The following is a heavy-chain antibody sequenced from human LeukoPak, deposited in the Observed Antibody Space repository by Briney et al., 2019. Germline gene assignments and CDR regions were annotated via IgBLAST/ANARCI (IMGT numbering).Heavy chain of an antibody. D-gene: IGHD3-22*01. J-gene: IGHJ3*02. CDR3: ARDSNYYDSSAYYDTFDI. CDR2: XXXDGSES. CDR1: GFTFSTYW. V-gene: IGHV3-7*01. Sequence: GGSLRLSCEASGFTFSTYWMTWVRQAPGKGLXXXXXXXXDGSESHYVDSVRGRFTISRDNAKNSLYLQMSSLRAEDTAMYYCARDSNYYDSSAYYDTFDIWGQGTMVTVSS.